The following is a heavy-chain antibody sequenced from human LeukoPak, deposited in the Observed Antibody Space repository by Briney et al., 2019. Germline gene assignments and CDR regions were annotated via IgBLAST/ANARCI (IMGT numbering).Heavy chain of an antibody. D-gene: IGHD3-3*01. CDR1: GLTFSGYW. J-gene: IGHJ4*02. Sequence: GGSLRLSCAASGLTFSGYWMSWVRQAPGKGLEWVANIKQDGSEKYYVDSVKGRFTISRDNAKNSLYLQMNSLRAEDTAVYYCAAFWSGLFYWGQGTLVTVSS. CDR3: AAFWSGLFY. CDR2: IKQDGSEK. V-gene: IGHV3-7*01.